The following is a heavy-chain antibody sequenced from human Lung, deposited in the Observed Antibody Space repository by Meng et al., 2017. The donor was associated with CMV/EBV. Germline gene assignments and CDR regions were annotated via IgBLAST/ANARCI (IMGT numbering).Heavy chain of an antibody. CDR3: ARESSGWYGGDY. D-gene: IGHD6-19*01. CDR1: GGSVSHSGYY. Sequence: LXCTVSGGSVSHSGYYWVWIRQPPGKGLEWIATIYYTGRTYYNPSLKSRVTISVDTSKNQFSLKVNSVTAADTAVYYCARESSGWYGGDYWGQGTLVTVSS. CDR2: IYYTGRT. J-gene: IGHJ4*02. V-gene: IGHV4-39*07.